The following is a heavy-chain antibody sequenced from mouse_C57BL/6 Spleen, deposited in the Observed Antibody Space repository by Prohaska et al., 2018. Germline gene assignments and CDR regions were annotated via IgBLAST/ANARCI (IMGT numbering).Heavy chain of an antibody. V-gene: IGHV6-3*01. CDR3: TAFITTVVAGY. CDR1: GFTFSNYW. J-gene: IGHJ2*01. Sequence: ELKLEESGGGLVQPGGSMKLSCVASGFTFSNYWMNWVRKSPETGLEWVAQIRLKSDNYATHDAESVKGRFTISRDDSKSSVYRQMNNLRAGDTGIYYCTAFITTVVAGYWGQGTTLTVSS. CDR2: IRLKSDNYAT. D-gene: IGHD1-1*01.